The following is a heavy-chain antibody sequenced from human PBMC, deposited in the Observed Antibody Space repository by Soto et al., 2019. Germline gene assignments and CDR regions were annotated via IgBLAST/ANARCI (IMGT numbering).Heavy chain of an antibody. V-gene: IGHV3-23*01. CDR2: ISGRGDDT. D-gene: IGHD3-22*01. CDR3: ARAQPTYSSSYFDY. J-gene: IGHJ4*02. Sequence: PGGSLRLSCAASGFTFSSYAMSWVRRAPGKGLEWVSTISGRGDDTYYTDSVKGRFTISRDNSKNTLYVHMNSLRAEDTAVYYCARAQPTYSSSYFDYWGQGTLVTVSS. CDR1: GFTFSSYA.